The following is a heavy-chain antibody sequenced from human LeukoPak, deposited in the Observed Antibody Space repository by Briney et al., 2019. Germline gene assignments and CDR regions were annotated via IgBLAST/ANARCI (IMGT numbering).Heavy chain of an antibody. J-gene: IGHJ4*02. Sequence: GGTLRLSCAASGFTFSSYGMHWVRQAPGKGLEWVAFIRYDGSNKYYADSVKGRFTISRDNSKNTLYLQMNSLRAEDTAVYYCASDFWSGYYTPMGVNYWGQGTLVTVSS. V-gene: IGHV3-30*02. D-gene: IGHD3-3*01. CDR3: ASDFWSGYYTPMGVNY. CDR1: GFTFSSYG. CDR2: IRYDGSNK.